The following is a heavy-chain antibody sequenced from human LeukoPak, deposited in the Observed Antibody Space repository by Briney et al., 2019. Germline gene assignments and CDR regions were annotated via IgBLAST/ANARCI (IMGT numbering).Heavy chain of an antibody. CDR3: ARAYMAATRHFDS. V-gene: IGHV1-69*01. CDR1: GGTFSSYT. D-gene: IGHD5-24*01. J-gene: IGHJ4*02. Sequence: GASVKVSCKTSGGTFSSYTISWVRQAPGQGLEWMGGINPIFGTPHYAQKFQDRVTITADASTSTAYMELSSLRSEDTAVYYCARAYMAATRHFDSWGQGTLVTVSS. CDR2: INPIFGTP.